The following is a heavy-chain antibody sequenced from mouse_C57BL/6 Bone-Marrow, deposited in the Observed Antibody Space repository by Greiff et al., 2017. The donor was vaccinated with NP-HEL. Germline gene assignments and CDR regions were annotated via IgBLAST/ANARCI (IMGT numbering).Heavy chain of an antibody. Sequence: VQLQQSGAELARPGASVKLSCKASGYTFTSYGISWVKQRTGQGLEWIGEIYPRSGNTYYNEKFKGKATLTADKSSSTAYMELRSLTSEDSAVYFCAKEGYSNYWYFGVWGTGTTVTVSS. CDR2: IYPRSGNT. D-gene: IGHD2-5*01. J-gene: IGHJ1*03. V-gene: IGHV1-81*01. CDR3: AKEGYSNYWYFGV. CDR1: GYTFTSYG.